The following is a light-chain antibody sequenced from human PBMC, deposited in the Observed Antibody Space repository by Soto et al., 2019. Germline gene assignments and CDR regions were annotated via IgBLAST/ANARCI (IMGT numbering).Light chain of an antibody. CDR1: ISDVGAYNF. V-gene: IGLV2-14*01. CDR2: EVT. J-gene: IGLJ1*01. CDR3: SSYTTSAPYV. Sequence: QFVLTQPASVSGSPGQSITISCTGTISDVGAYNFVSWYQHHPGRAPKLIIYEVTIRPSGVSNRFSGSKSGNTASLTISGLQAEDEADYYCSSYTTSAPYVFGSGTKV.